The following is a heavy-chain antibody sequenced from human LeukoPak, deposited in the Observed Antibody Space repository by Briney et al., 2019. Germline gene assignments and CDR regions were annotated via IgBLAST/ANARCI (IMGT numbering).Heavy chain of an antibody. CDR3: ARGFCSGGTFYFLIAFDY. J-gene: IGHJ4*02. V-gene: IGHV3-48*03. D-gene: IGHD2-15*01. CDR2: TTSTGFTK. Sequence: GGSLRLSCAASGFTFSNYEMNWVRQAPGKGLEWISYTTSTGFTKYYADSVRGRFTISRDNAKNALYLQMNSLRAEDTAVYYCARGFCSGGTFYFLIAFDYWGQGTLVTVPS. CDR1: GFTFSNYE.